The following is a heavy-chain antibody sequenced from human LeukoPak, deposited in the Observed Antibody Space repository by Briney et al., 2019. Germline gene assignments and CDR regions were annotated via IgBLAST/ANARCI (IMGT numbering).Heavy chain of an antibody. V-gene: IGHV5-51*01. CDR1: GYSFTSYW. Sequence: GESLKISCKGSGYSFTSYWIGWVRQMPGKGLEWMGVIYPGDSDTRYSPSFQGQVTISADKSISTAYLQWSSLKASDTAMYYCARGGYSYGSGYNWFDPWGQGTLVTVSS. CDR3: ARGGYSYGSGYNWFDP. CDR2: IYPGDSDT. J-gene: IGHJ5*02. D-gene: IGHD5-18*01.